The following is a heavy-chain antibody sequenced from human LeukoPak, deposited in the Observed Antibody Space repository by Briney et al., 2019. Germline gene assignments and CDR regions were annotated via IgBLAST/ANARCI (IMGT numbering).Heavy chain of an antibody. J-gene: IGHJ4*02. CDR2: VYYSGST. CDR1: GVSIRSAGYS. Sequence: SETLSLTCAVSGVSIRSAGYSYYWIRQHPGKGLEWIGHVYYSGSTSYNPSLKSRVAMSIDPSKNQFSLNLTSVTAADTAVYFCARDGATGVFEYWGQGILVAVSS. D-gene: IGHD4/OR15-4a*01. CDR3: ARDGATGVFEY. V-gene: IGHV4-31*11.